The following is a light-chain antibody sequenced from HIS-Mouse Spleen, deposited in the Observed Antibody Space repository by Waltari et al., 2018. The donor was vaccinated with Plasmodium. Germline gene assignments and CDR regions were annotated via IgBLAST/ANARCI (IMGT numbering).Light chain of an antibody. CDR3: YSTDSSGNHRV. CDR1: ALPKKS. J-gene: IGLJ3*02. CDR2: EDS. Sequence: SYELTQPPSVSVSPGQPARITCPGDALPKKSAYWYQQKSGQAPGLVIYEDSKRPPGIPERFSGSSSGTMATLTISGAQVEDEADYYCYSTDSSGNHRVFGGGTKLTVL. V-gene: IGLV3-10*01.